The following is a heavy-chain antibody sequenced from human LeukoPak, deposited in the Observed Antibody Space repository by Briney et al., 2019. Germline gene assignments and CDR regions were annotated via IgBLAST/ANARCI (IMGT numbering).Heavy chain of an antibody. Sequence: PGGSLRLSCAASGFTFSSYWMSWVRHAPGKGLVWVSRVNSDGSSTNYADSVKGRFTTSRDNAKNTLYLQMSGLRAEDTAVYYCSRGGYYSLGDYWGQGTLVTVSS. J-gene: IGHJ4*02. V-gene: IGHV3-74*01. CDR1: GFTFSSYW. D-gene: IGHD4-11*01. CDR2: VNSDGSST. CDR3: SRGGYYSLGDY.